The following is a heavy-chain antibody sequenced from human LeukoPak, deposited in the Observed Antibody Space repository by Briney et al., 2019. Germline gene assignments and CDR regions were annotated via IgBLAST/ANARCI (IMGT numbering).Heavy chain of an antibody. CDR1: GFTFSSYE. D-gene: IGHD3-10*01. V-gene: IGHV3-30*03. CDR3: ARWRRGHYYGSGTELDY. J-gene: IGHJ4*02. CDR2: ISSDGGDI. Sequence: AGGSLRLSCAASGFTFSSYEMNWVRQAPGKGLEWVAVISSDGGDIYYGDSVKGRLTISRDISKNTLYLQMSSLRPEDTAVYYCARWRRGHYYGSGTELDYWGQGTLVTVSS.